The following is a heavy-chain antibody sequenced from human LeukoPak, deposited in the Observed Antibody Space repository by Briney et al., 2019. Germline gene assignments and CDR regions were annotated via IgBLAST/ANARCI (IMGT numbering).Heavy chain of an antibody. CDR2: ISYDGSNR. Sequence: GGSLRLSCAASGFTFNRYGMHWVRQAPGKGLEWVAVISYDGSNRYYADSVKGRFTISRDNAKNSLYLQMNSLRAEDTALYYCARGGGDYYDSSGNDYWGQGTLVTVSS. CDR1: GFTFNRYG. D-gene: IGHD3-22*01. V-gene: IGHV3-30*03. CDR3: ARGGGDYYDSSGNDY. J-gene: IGHJ4*02.